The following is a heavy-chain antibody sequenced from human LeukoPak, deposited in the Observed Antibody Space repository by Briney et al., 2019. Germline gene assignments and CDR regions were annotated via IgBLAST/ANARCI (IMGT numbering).Heavy chain of an antibody. J-gene: IGHJ5*02. CDR1: GYTFTSYG. CDR3: ARDLRSGEARWFDP. CDR2: ISAYNGNT. D-gene: IGHD3-10*01. V-gene: IGHV1-18*01. Sequence: GASVKVSCKASGYTFTSYGINWVRQAPGQGLEWIGWISAYNGNTNYAQKLQGRVTMTTDTSTSTAYMELRSLRSDDTAVYYCARDLRSGEARWFDPWGQGPLVTVSS.